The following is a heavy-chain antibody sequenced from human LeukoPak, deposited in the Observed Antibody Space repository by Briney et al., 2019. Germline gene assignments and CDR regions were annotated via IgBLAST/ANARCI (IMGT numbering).Heavy chain of an antibody. CDR2: IYYTGST. CDR3: ARMYSSGWYAGDAFDI. V-gene: IGHV4-59*01. Sequence: PSETLSLTCTVSGDSISNYYWSWIRQPPGKGLECIGYIYYTGSTNYNPSLKSRVTISVDTSKNQFSLKLNSVTAADTAVYYCARMYSSGWYAGDAFDIWGPGTMVAVSS. D-gene: IGHD6-19*01. J-gene: IGHJ3*02. CDR1: GDSISNYY.